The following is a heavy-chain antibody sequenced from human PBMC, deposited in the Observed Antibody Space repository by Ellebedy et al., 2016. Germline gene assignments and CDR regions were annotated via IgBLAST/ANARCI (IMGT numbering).Heavy chain of an antibody. Sequence: GSLRLXXTVSGGSISSSSYYWGWIRQPPGEGLEWIGSIYYSGSTDYNPSLKSRVTISVDRSKNQFSLKLSSVTAADTAVYYCARELGYYFDYWGQGTLVTVSS. CDR3: ARELGYYFDY. CDR1: GGSISSSSYY. CDR2: IYYSGST. V-gene: IGHV4-39*02. D-gene: IGHD3-3*01. J-gene: IGHJ4*02.